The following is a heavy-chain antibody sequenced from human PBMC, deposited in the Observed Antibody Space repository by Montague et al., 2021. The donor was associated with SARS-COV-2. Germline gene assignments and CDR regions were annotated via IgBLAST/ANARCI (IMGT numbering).Heavy chain of an antibody. Sequence: SETLSLTCTVSGDSISSFYWNWIRQPAGKGLEWIGRIYASGGTNXXPSLKSRVTMSVDTSKNQFSLKLNSVTAADTAVYYCGRGVVAATPVVDYWSRGTLVTVSS. V-gene: IGHV4-4*07. CDR1: GDSISSFY. D-gene: IGHD2-15*01. CDR2: IYASGGT. CDR3: GRGVVAATPVVDY. J-gene: IGHJ4*02.